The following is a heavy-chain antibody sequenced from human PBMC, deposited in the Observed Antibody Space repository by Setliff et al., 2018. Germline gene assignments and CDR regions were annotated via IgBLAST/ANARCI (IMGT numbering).Heavy chain of an antibody. V-gene: IGHV1-18*01. D-gene: IGHD3-22*01. Sequence: ASVKVSCKASGYSFSDSAVNWVRQAPGQGLQWVGWISVYSGNAYYAQTLQDRVTLTTDTSTTTAYMELRSLRADDTAVYYCARINFYVSSGYYYAPELWGQGTTVTVSS. J-gene: IGHJ4*02. CDR3: ARINFYVSSGYYYAPEL. CDR2: ISVYSGNA. CDR1: GYSFSDSA.